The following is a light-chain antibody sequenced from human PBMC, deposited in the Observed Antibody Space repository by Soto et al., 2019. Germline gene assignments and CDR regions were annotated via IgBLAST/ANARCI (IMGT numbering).Light chain of an antibody. CDR3: QQYNNWPPWT. V-gene: IGKV3-15*01. J-gene: IGKJ1*01. CDR1: QSVSNN. CDR2: GAS. Sequence: EIVMTQSPATLSVSPGERATLSCRASQSVSNNLAWYQQKPGQAPKLLIYGASTRATGIPARFSGSGSGTEFTLTISSLQSEDFAVYYCQQYNNWPPWTFGQGTKVEIK.